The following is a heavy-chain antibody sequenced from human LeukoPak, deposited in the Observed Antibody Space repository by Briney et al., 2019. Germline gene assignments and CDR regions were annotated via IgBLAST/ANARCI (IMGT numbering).Heavy chain of an antibody. D-gene: IGHD6-6*01. J-gene: IGHJ4*02. CDR3: ARDRLWGSSNYFDY. CDR1: GYSISSGYY. CDR2: IYHSGST. V-gene: IGHV4-38-2*02. Sequence: SETLSLTCTVSGYSISSGYYWGWIRQPPGKGLEWIGSIYHSGSTYYNPSLKSRVTISVDTSKNQFSLKLSSVTAADTAVYYCARDRLWGSSNYFDYWGQGTLVTVSS.